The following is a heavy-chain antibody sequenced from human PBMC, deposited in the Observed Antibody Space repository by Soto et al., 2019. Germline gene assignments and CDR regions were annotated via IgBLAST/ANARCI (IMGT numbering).Heavy chain of an antibody. J-gene: IGHJ6*02. CDR2: ISAYNGNT. CDR1: GYTFTSYG. Sequence: QVQLVQSGAEGKKPGASVKVSCKASGYTFTSYGISWVRQAPGQGLEWMGWISAYNGNTNYAQNLQGRVTMTTDTSTSTAYMELRSLRSDDTAVYYCARDASLPYGDYAPYYYYGMDVWGQGTTVTVSS. D-gene: IGHD4-17*01. V-gene: IGHV1-18*01. CDR3: ARDASLPYGDYAPYYYYGMDV.